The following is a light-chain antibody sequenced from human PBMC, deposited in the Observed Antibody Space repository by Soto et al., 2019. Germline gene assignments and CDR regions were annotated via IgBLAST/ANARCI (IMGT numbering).Light chain of an antibody. J-gene: IGKJ3*01. CDR2: DAS. CDR3: QQTYSTRFT. Sequence: DIQMSQSPSTLSASVGDSVTITCRASQNIRNLLAWYQQKPGKAPNPLIYDASSLKSGVPSRFSGSGSGTEFTLTISSLQPDDFATYYCQQTYSTRFTFGPGTKVDTK. V-gene: IGKV1-5*01. CDR1: QNIRNL.